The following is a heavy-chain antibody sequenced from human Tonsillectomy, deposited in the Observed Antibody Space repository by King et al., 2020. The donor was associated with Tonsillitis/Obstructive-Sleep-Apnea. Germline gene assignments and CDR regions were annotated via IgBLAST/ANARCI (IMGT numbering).Heavy chain of an antibody. J-gene: IGHJ6*03. CDR1: GGSISSYY. D-gene: IGHD2-2*02. Sequence: QLQESGPGLVKPSETLSLTCTVSGGSISSYYWSWIRQPPGKGLEWIGYIYYSGSTNYNPSLKSRVTISVDTSKNQFSLKLSSVTAADTAVYYCARQRILVVPAAIDLYYYMDVWGKGTTVTVSS. CDR3: ARQRILVVPAAIDLYYYMDV. V-gene: IGHV4-59*08. CDR2: IYYSGST.